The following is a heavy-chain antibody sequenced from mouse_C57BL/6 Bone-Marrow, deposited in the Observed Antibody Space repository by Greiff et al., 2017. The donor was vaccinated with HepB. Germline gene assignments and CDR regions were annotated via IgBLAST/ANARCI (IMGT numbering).Heavy chain of an antibody. Sequence: VQGVESGPGLVAPSQSLSITCTVSGFSLTSYAISWVRQPPGKGLEWLGVIWTGGGTNYNSALKSRLSISKDNSKSQVFLKMNSLQTDDTARYYCASDYYGSRGYWYFDVWGTGTTVTVSS. CDR2: IWTGGGT. D-gene: IGHD1-1*01. J-gene: IGHJ1*03. CDR1: GFSLTSYA. CDR3: ASDYYGSRGYWYFDV. V-gene: IGHV2-9-1*01.